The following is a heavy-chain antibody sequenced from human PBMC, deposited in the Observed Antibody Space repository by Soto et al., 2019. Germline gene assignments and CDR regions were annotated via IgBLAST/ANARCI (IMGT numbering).Heavy chain of an antibody. V-gene: IGHV3-30*18. CDR3: AKGEVGLLWFGEEGELDY. CDR1: GFTFSSYG. J-gene: IGHJ4*02. D-gene: IGHD3-10*01. Sequence: GGSLRLSCAASGFTFSSYGMHWVRQAPGKGLEWVAVISYDGSNKYYADSVKGRFTISRDNSKNTLYLQMNSLRAEDTAVYYCAKGEVGLLWFGEEGELDYWGQGTLVTVSS. CDR2: ISYDGSNK.